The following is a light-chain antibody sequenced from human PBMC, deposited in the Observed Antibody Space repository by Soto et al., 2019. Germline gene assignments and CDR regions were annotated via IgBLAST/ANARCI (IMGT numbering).Light chain of an antibody. V-gene: IGLV1-51*01. Sequence: QSVLTQPPSVSATPGHKITISCSGSSSNNGGNSVSWYQQLPGTAPKLRIYDDNKRPSGIPDLFSRFKSRTSATLGITGFQTGDRADYSCGSWDSSLSAYVFGSGTKVPVL. CDR3: GSWDSSLSAYV. J-gene: IGLJ1*01. CDR1: SSNNGGNS. CDR2: DDN.